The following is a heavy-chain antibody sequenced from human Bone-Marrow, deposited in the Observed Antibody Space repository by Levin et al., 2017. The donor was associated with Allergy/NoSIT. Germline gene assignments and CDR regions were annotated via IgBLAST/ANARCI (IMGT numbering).Heavy chain of an antibody. D-gene: IGHD1-26*01. CDR1: GGSFSGYY. J-gene: IGHJ4*02. Sequence: PSETLSLTCAVYGGSFSGYYWSWIRQPPGKGLEWIGEINHSGSTNYNPSLKSRVTISVDTSKNQFSLKLSSVTAADTAVYYCARGSRRGIAGAKKAFDYWGQGTLVTVSS. CDR3: ARGSRRGIAGAKKAFDY. V-gene: IGHV4-34*01. CDR2: INHSGST.